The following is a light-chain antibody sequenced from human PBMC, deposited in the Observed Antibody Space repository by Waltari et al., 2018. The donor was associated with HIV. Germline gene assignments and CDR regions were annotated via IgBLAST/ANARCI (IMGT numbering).Light chain of an antibody. V-gene: IGLV1-47*01. Sequence: QSVLRQPPSASGTPGQRLTIHCSASTATNIARANVRLFRLVPGAAPRLLMYQTDQRPSWDTDRFSGSKSVTSASLVISGLRSEDEAHYYCAAWDDSLSGYVFGTGTKVIVL. J-gene: IGLJ1*01. CDR3: AAWDDSLSGYV. CDR1: TATNIARAN. CDR2: QTD.